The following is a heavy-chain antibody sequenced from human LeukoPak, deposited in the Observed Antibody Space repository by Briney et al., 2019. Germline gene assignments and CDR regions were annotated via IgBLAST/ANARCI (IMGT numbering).Heavy chain of an antibody. V-gene: IGHV3-33*06. CDR3: AKDHRSSRSLPPEFDP. Sequence: GGSLRLSCAASGFTFSSYGMHWLRQAPGKGLEWVAVIWYDGSNKYYADSVKGRFTISRDNSKNTLYLQMNSLRAEDMAVYYCAKDHRSSRSLPPEFDPWGQGTLVTVSS. CDR2: IWYDGSNK. CDR1: GFTFSSYG. D-gene: IGHD6-13*01. J-gene: IGHJ5*02.